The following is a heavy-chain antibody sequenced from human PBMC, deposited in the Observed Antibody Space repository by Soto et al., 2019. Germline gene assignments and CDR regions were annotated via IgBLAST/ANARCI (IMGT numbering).Heavy chain of an antibody. Sequence: QVQLVESGGGVVQPGRSLRLSCAASGFTFSSYGMHWVRQAPGKGLEWVAVISYDGSNKYYADSVKGRFTISRDNSKNTLYLQMNSLRAEDTAVYYCAKGDIVATIGGAFDIWGQGTMVTVSS. V-gene: IGHV3-30*18. J-gene: IGHJ3*02. D-gene: IGHD5-12*01. CDR2: ISYDGSNK. CDR3: AKGDIVATIGGAFDI. CDR1: GFTFSSYG.